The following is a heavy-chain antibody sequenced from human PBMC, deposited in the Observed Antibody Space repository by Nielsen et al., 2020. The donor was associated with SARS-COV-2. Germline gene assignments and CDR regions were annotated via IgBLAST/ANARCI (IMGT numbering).Heavy chain of an antibody. CDR3: ARDGGSPDGNWFDP. J-gene: IGHJ5*02. Sequence: ASVKVSCKASGYTFTSYGISWVRQAPGQGLEWMGIINPRDDITRYAQKFQGRVTMTRDTSTSTVYMELSSLRSEDTAVYYCARDGGSPDGNWFDPWGQGTLVTVSS. V-gene: IGHV1-46*01. D-gene: IGHD1-26*01. CDR1: GYTFTSYG. CDR2: INPRDDIT.